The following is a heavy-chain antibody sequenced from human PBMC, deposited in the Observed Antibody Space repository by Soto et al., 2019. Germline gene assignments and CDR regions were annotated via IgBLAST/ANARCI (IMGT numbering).Heavy chain of an antibody. D-gene: IGHD5-12*01. J-gene: IGHJ4*02. CDR3: AKGAWLDY. CDR1: GFTFTTFD. V-gene: IGHV3-23*01. CDR2: VRGRDGST. Sequence: EVQLLESGGGLVQPGAPLRLSCAASGFTFTTFDMSWARQAPGKGLEWVSVVRGRDGSTSYADSLKGRFTISKDSSKNTLYLQMNSLRAEDTALYYCAKGAWLDYWGQGTLVTVSS.